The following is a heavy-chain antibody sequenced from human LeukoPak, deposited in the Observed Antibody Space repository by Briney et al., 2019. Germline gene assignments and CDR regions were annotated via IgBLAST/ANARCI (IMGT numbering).Heavy chain of an antibody. CDR2: INWNGGST. J-gene: IGHJ4*02. D-gene: IGHD3-10*01. CDR3: ASVTSSSYGSGSDY. Sequence: GGSLRLSCAASGFTFDDYGMSWVRQAPGKGLEWVSGINWNGGSTGYADSVKGRFTISRDNAKNSLYLQMNSLRAEDTALYYCASVTSSSYGSGSDYWGQGTLVTVSS. CDR1: GFTFDDYG. V-gene: IGHV3-20*04.